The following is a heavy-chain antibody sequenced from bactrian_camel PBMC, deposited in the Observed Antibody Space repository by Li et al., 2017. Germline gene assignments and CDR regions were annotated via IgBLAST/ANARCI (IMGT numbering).Heavy chain of an antibody. V-gene: IGHV3S55*01. CDR3: AADRRRHGPPSLRPGDYSV. CDR1: GFTSDDPFDGAA. Sequence: VQLVESGGVSVEAGGSLRLSCTASGFTSDDPFDGAAMGWYRQAPGAECELVSSISSDGTTRYVDSVTGRFSISKDNARNWLDLQMDSLEPGDTARYYCAADRRRHGPPSLRPGDYSVWGQGTQVTVS. J-gene: IGHJ4*01. CDR2: ISSDGTT. D-gene: IGHD2*01.